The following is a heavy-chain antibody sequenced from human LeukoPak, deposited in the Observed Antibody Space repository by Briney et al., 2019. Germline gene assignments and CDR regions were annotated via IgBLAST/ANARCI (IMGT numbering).Heavy chain of an antibody. V-gene: IGHV1-2*02. J-gene: IGHJ4*02. CDR1: LYTFTGYY. CDR2: INLISGGT. Sequence: GASVKVSCKASLYTFTGYYMHWVRQGPRQGLEWLGGINLISGGTNYAQKFQGKVTLTRDTSTSTAYMELSSLRSDDTAVYYCARDSGYNWNYDFNYWGQGTLVTVSS. D-gene: IGHD1-7*01. CDR3: ARDSGYNWNYDFNY.